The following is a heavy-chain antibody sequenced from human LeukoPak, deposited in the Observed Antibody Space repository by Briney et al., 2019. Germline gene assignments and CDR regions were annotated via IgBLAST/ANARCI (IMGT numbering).Heavy chain of an antibody. CDR3: ARVHIAVAGAFDY. Sequence: GGSLRLSCAASGFTFSSYSMNWVCQAPGKGLEWVSSISSSSSYIYYADSVKGRFTISRDNAKNSLYLQMNSLRAEDTAVYYCARVHIAVAGAFDYWGQGTLVTVSS. CDR1: GFTFSSYS. CDR2: ISSSSSYI. D-gene: IGHD6-19*01. J-gene: IGHJ4*02. V-gene: IGHV3-21*01.